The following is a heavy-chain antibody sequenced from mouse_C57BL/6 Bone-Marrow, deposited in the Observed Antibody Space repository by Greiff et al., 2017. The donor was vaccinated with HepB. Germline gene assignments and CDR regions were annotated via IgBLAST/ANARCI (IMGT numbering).Heavy chain of an antibody. D-gene: IGHD1-1*01. J-gene: IGHJ3*01. CDR3: ARAITTVVARFAY. V-gene: IGHV5-4*03. Sequence: EVKLVESGGGLVKPGGSLKLSCAASGFTFSSYAMSWVRQTPEKRLEWVATISDGGSYTYYPDNVKGRFTISRDNAKNNLYLQMSHLKSEDTAMYYCARAITTVVARFAYWGQGTLVTVSA. CDR1: GFTFSSYA. CDR2: ISDGGSYT.